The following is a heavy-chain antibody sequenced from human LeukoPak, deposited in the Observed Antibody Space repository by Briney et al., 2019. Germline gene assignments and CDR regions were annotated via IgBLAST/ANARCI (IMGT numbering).Heavy chain of an antibody. D-gene: IGHD6-6*01. Sequence: KSGGTLRLSCSASGFTFQSYAMHWVLQAPGKGLEYVSSINTNGANTYYADSVQGRFTISRDNYRNTVYVQMNSLTPEDTAVYFCVKGLDYSSSQMDSWGQGTLVTVYS. CDR2: INTNGANT. CDR3: VKGLDYSSSQMDS. V-gene: IGHV3-64*05. J-gene: IGHJ4*02. CDR1: GFTFQSYA.